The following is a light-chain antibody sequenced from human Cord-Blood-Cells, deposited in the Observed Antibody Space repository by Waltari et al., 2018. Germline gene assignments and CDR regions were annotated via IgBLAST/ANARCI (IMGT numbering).Light chain of an antibody. Sequence: QSVLPQPPSASGPPGQRAPIPSSGSSSNIGSNHVYWYQHLPGSAPKLLIYRNNQRPSGVPDRFSGSKSGTSASLAISGLRSEDEADYYCAAWDDSLSGWVFGGGTKLTVL. V-gene: IGLV1-47*01. CDR2: RNN. CDR3: AAWDDSLSGWV. CDR1: SSNIGSNH. J-gene: IGLJ3*02.